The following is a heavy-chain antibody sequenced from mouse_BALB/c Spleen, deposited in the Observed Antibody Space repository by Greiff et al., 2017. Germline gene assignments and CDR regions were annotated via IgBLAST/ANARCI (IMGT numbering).Heavy chain of an antibody. D-gene: IGHD1-1*01. CDR1: GFTFSSYA. J-gene: IGHJ1*01. CDR3: ARDGSYWYFDV. CDR2: ISSGGST. V-gene: IGHV5-6-5*01. Sequence: DVKLVESGGGLVKPGGSLKLSCAASGFTFSSYAMSWVRQTPEKRLEWVASISSGGSTYYPDSVKGRFTISRDNARNILYLQMSSLRSEDTAMYYCARDGSYWYFDVWGAGTTVTVSS.